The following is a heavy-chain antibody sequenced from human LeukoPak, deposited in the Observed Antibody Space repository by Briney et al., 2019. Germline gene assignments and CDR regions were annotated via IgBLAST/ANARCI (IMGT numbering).Heavy chain of an antibody. Sequence: PSETLSLTCPVSGGSISSYCWSWIRQPPAKGLEWIGYINYSGSTNYNPSLKSRVTISVDTSKTQFSLKVSSVTAADTAVYYCARGGMNFDYWGQGTLVTVSS. J-gene: IGHJ4*02. V-gene: IGHV4-59*08. CDR3: ARGGMNFDY. D-gene: IGHD1-26*01. CDR2: INYSGST. CDR1: GGSISSYC.